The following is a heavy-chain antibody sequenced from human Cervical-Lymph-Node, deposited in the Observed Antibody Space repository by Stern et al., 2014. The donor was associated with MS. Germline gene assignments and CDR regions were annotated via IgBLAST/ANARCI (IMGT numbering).Heavy chain of an antibody. CDR2: ISHSGDT. V-gene: IGHV4-59*08. CDR1: GGSISTHY. CDR3: ARLSTAVEF. Sequence: QVQLVESGPGLVKPSETLSLTCAVSGGSISTHYWGWIRQPPGKGLEWIGLISHSGDTKYNPSLKSRVTISLDTSKNQFSLKATSVTAADTAVYYCARLSTAVEFWGQGTLVSVSS. J-gene: IGHJ4*02.